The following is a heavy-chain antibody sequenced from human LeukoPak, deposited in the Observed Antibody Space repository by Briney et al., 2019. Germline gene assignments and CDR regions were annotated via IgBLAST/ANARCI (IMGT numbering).Heavy chain of an antibody. D-gene: IGHD6-19*01. CDR2: IYYSGST. Sequence: SETLSLTCTVSGGSISSGGYYWSWIRQHPGKGLEWIGYIYYSGSTYYNPSLKSRVTISVDTSKNQFSLKLSSVTAADTAVYYCARSGGYSSPQNYWGQGTLVTVSS. J-gene: IGHJ4*02. V-gene: IGHV4-31*03. CDR1: GGSISSGGYY. CDR3: ARSGGYSSPQNY.